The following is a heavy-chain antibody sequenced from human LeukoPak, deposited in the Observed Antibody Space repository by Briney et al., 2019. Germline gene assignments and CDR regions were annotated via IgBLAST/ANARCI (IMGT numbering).Heavy chain of an antibody. J-gene: IGHJ3*02. CDR2: IYPGDSDT. Sequence: GESLKISCKGSGYSFTSYWIGWVRQMPGKGLEWMGIIYPGDSDTRYSPSFQGQVTISADKSISTAYLQWSSLKASDTAMYYCARPFRYLAMVFPGLPDAFDIWGQGTMVTVSS. D-gene: IGHD5-18*01. CDR1: GYSFTSYW. CDR3: ARPFRYLAMVFPGLPDAFDI. V-gene: IGHV5-51*01.